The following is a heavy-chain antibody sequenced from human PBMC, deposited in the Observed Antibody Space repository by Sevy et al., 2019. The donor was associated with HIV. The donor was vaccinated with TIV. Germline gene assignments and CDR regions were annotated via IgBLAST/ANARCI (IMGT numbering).Heavy chain of an antibody. D-gene: IGHD5-18*01. CDR1: GFTFSSYG. J-gene: IGHJ3*02. Sequence: GGSLRLSCAASGFTFSSYGMHWVRQAPGKGLEWVAVISYDGSNKYYADSVKGRFTISRDNSKNTLYLQMNSLRAEDTALYYCAKDLLRLQLTDAFDIWGQGKMVTVSS. CDR2: ISYDGSNK. V-gene: IGHV3-30*18. CDR3: AKDLLRLQLTDAFDI.